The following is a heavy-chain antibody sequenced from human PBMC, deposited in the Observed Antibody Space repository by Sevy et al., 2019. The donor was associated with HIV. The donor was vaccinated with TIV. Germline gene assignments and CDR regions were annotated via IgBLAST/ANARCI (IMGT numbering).Heavy chain of an antibody. Sequence: GGSLRLSCAASGFTFSSYGMHWVRQAPGKGLEWVAVIWYDGSNKYYADSVKGRFTISRDNSKNTLYLQMNSLRAEDRAVYYCARVWGGVGATTNFDYWGQGTLVTVSS. D-gene: IGHD1-26*01. CDR2: IWYDGSNK. CDR1: GFTFSSYG. V-gene: IGHV3-33*01. J-gene: IGHJ4*02. CDR3: ARVWGGVGATTNFDY.